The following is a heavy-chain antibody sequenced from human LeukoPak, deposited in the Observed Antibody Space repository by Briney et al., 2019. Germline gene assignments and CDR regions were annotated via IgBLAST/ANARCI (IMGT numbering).Heavy chain of an antibody. CDR1: GGSFSGYY. D-gene: IGHD1-14*01. CDR2: INHSGST. V-gene: IGHV4-34*01. Sequence: PSETLSLTCAVYGGSFSGYYWSWIRQPPGKGREWIGEINHSGSTNYNPSLKSRVTISVDTSKNQFSLKLSSVTAADTAVYYCARTSAGDPRGYFDYWGQGTLVTVSS. CDR3: ARTSAGDPRGYFDY. J-gene: IGHJ4*02.